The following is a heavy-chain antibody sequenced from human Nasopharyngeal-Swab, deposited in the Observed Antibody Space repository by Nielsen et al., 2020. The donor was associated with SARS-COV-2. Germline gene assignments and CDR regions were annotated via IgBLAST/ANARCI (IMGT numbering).Heavy chain of an antibody. CDR2: FDPEDGET. CDR3: ATNGVIAAAGSFDY. CDR1: VYTLTELS. D-gene: IGHD6-13*01. V-gene: IGHV1-24*01. J-gene: IGHJ4*02. Sequence: ASVKVSCKVSVYTLTELSMHWVRQAPGKGLEWMGGFDPEDGETIYAQKFQGRVTMTEDTSTDTAYMELSSLRSEDTAVYYCATNGVIAAAGSFDYWGQGTLVTVSS.